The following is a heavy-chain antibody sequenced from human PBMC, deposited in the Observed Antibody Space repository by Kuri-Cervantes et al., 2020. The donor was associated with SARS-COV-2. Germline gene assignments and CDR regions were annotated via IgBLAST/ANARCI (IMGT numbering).Heavy chain of an antibody. J-gene: IGHJ2*01. CDR1: GFTFSSYA. CDR2: ISYDGSNK. CDR3: AKDPETLILYWYFDL. Sequence: GESLKISCAASGFTFSSYAMHWVRQAPGKGLEWVAVISYDGSNKYYADSVKGRFTISRDNSKNTLYLQMNSLRAEDTAVYYCAKDPETLILYWYFDLWGLGPL. D-gene: IGHD5-24*01. V-gene: IGHV3-30*07.